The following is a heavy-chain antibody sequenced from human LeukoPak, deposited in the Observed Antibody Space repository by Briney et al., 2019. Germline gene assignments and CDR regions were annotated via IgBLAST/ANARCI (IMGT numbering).Heavy chain of an antibody. J-gene: IGHJ6*02. V-gene: IGHV4-39*02. CDR2: IFYSGST. Sequence: SETLSLTCTVSGGSISSSSYYWAWIRQPPGKGLEWIGSIFYSGSTFYNPSLKSRVTMSVDTSKNQFSLRLSSVTAADTAVYYCATDAYCSGGSCPNYYYYGMDVWGQGTTVTVSS. CDR1: GGSISSSSYY. CDR3: ATDAYCSGGSCPNYYYYGMDV. D-gene: IGHD2-15*01.